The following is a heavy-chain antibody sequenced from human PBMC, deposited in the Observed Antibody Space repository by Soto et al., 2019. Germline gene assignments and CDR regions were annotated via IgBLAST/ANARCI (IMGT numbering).Heavy chain of an antibody. CDR3: ASTDYSDSSGYSY. V-gene: IGHV4-4*02. CDR1: GASVSNTYW. CDR2: INHRGSA. D-gene: IGHD3-22*01. J-gene: IGHJ4*02. Sequence: SETLSLTCAVSGASVSNTYWWSWVRQPPGKGPEWIGEINHRGSANYNPSLKSRVTMSLDISKSQFSLKLSSVTAADTAVYYCASTDYSDSSGYSYWGQGTLVTSPQ.